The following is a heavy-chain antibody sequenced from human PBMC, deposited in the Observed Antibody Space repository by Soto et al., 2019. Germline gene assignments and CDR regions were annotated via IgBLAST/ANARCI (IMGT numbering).Heavy chain of an antibody. CDR2: FIPIFVSA. J-gene: IGHJ4*02. V-gene: IGHV1-69*01. Sequence: QLYLVQSGAEVKKAGSSVKVSCKASGGTVSSYAITWVRQAPGKGREWMGVFIPIFVSAHYAPKFQGRITITADESTSTAYMELSGLTSEDTAIYYCARDVSSDTTGFRGYDLWGQGTQVTVSS. CDR3: ARDVSSDTTGFRGYDL. CDR1: GGTVSSYA. D-gene: IGHD3-10*01.